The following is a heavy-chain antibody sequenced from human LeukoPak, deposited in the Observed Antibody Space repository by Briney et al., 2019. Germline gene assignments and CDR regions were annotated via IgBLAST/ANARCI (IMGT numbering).Heavy chain of an antibody. V-gene: IGHV3-21*04. CDR2: ISSSSSYI. D-gene: IGHD3-3*01. J-gene: IGHJ5*02. CDR3: AKVKYVRILDWFDP. Sequence: GGSLRLSCAASGFTFSSYSMNWVRQAPGKGLEWVSSISSSSSYIYYADSVKGRFTISRDNAKNSLYLQMNSLRAEDTAVYYCAKVKYVRILDWFDPWGQGTLVTVSS. CDR1: GFTFSSYS.